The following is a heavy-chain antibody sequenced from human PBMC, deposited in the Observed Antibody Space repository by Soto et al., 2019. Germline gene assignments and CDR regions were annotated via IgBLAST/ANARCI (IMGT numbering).Heavy chain of an antibody. D-gene: IGHD6-19*01. CDR2: IWYDGSNK. Sequence: TGGSLRLSCAASGFTFSSYGMHWVRQAPGKGLEWVAVIWYDGSNKYYADSVKGRFTISRDNSKNTLYLQMNSLRAEDTAVYYCARDPGYSSIGGMDVWGQGTTVTVSS. V-gene: IGHV3-33*01. CDR3: ARDPGYSSIGGMDV. CDR1: GFTFSSYG. J-gene: IGHJ6*02.